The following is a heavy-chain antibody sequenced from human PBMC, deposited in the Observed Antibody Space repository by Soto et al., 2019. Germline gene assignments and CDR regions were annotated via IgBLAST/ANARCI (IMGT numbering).Heavy chain of an antibody. CDR2: ISTSGGST. J-gene: IGHJ4*02. V-gene: IGHV3-23*01. Sequence: GGSLRLSCAASGFTFSSYAMSWVRQAPGKGLEWVSSISTSGGSTYYADSVKGRFTISRDNSNNTLYLQMNSLRAEDTAVYYCARPRLQWLVPQPPDYWGQGTLVTVSS. D-gene: IGHD6-19*01. CDR3: ARPRLQWLVPQPPDY. CDR1: GFTFSSYA.